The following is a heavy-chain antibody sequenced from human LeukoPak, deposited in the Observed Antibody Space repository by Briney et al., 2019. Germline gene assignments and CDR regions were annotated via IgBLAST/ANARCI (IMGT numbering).Heavy chain of an antibody. J-gene: IGHJ4*02. CDR1: GGSISSYY. Sequence: SETLSLTCTVSGGSISSYYWSWIRQPAGKGLEWIGRIYTSGGTNYNPSLKSRVTMSVDTSKNQFSLKLSSVTAADTAVYYCARVSSEQWLVPDGPLDYWGQGTLVTVSS. V-gene: IGHV4-4*07. CDR2: IYTSGGT. D-gene: IGHD6-19*01. CDR3: ARVSSEQWLVPDGPLDY.